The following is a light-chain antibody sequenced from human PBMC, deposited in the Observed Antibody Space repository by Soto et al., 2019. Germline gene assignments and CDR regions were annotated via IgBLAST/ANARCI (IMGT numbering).Light chain of an antibody. V-gene: IGKV3-20*01. J-gene: IGKJ4*01. CDR2: DAS. Sequence: EFVLTQSPGTLSLSPGERATLSCRASQTVRNNYLAWYQQKPGQAPRLLIYDASSRATGIPDRFSGGGSGTDFTLTISRLEPEDFAVYYCQQFSSYPLTFGGVTKV. CDR3: QQFSSYPLT. CDR1: QTVRNNY.